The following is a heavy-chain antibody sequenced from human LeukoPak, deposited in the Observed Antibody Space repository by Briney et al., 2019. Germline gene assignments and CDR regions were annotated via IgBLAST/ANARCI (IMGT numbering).Heavy chain of an antibody. V-gene: IGHV3-48*04. D-gene: IGHD1-1*01. Sequence: GGSLRLSCAASGFTFSSYSMNWVRQAPGKGLEWVSYISSSGSTIYYADSVKGRFTISRDNAKNSLYLQMNSLRAEDTAVYYCARDWNDGEGFDYWGQGTLVTVSS. CDR2: ISSSGSTI. CDR1: GFTFSSYS. CDR3: ARDWNDGEGFDY. J-gene: IGHJ4*02.